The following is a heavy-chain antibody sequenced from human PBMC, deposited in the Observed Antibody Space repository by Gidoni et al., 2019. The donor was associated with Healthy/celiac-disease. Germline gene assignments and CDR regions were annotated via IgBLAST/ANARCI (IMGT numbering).Heavy chain of an antibody. CDR1: GFTFSSYG. J-gene: IGHJ4*02. Sequence: QVQLVESGGGVVQPGRSLRPSCSASGFTFSSYGMHWVRQAPGKGLEWVAVIWYDGSNKYYADSVKGRFTISRDNSKNTLYLQMNSLRAEDTAVYYCARDPAAGWYHGWGDYFDYWGQGTLVTVSS. D-gene: IGHD6-19*01. CDR3: ARDPAAGWYHGWGDYFDY. CDR2: IWYDGSNK. V-gene: IGHV3-33*01.